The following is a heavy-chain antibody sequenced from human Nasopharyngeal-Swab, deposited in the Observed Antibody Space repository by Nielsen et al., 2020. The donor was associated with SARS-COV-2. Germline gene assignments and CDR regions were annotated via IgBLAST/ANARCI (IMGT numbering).Heavy chain of an antibody. CDR2: ISTSSSYI. CDR3: ARDQDSSGYLGRTDRPHDY. J-gene: IGHJ4*02. V-gene: IGHV3-21*01. Sequence: GESLKISCAASGFTFSTYSMNWVRRAPGKGLEWVSSISTSSSYIYCADSVKGRFTISRDNAKNSLYLQMNSLRAEDTAVYYCARDQDSSGYLGRTDRPHDYWGQGTLVTVAS. D-gene: IGHD3-22*01. CDR1: GFTFSTYS.